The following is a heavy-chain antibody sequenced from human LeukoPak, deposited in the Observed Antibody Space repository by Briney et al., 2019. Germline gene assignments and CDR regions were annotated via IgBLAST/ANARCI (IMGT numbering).Heavy chain of an antibody. J-gene: IGHJ5*02. V-gene: IGHV3-21*01. CDR2: ISSSSSYI. CDR3: ARGAKYCSSTSCQPWFDP. D-gene: IGHD2-2*01. Sequence: GGSLRLSCAASGFTFSSYTMNWVRQAPGMGLEWVSSISSSSSYIYYADSVKGRFTIPRDNAKNSLYLQMNSLRAEDTAVYYCARGAKYCSSTSCQPWFDPWGQGTLVTVSS. CDR1: GFTFSSYT.